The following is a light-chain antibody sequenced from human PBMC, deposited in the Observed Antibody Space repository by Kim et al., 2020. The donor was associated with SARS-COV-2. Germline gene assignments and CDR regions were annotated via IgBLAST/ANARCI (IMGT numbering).Light chain of an antibody. CDR2: DVS. CDR3: SSYTSSSSAV. CDR1: SSDVGGYNY. J-gene: IGLJ7*01. Sequence: GQSITISCTGTSSDVGGYNYVSWYQQHPGKAPKLIIYDVSKRPSGVSNRFSGSKSGNTASLTISGLQAEDEADYYCSSYTSSSSAVFGGGTQLTVL. V-gene: IGLV2-14*04.